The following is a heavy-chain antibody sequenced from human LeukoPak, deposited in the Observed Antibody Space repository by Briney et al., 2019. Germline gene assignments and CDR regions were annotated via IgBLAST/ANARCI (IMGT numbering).Heavy chain of an antibody. CDR2: IYYNGNT. Sequence: PSETLSLTCTVSGGFVGSSSYYWAWIRQPPGKGLEWIGTIYYNGNTYYSPSLKSRVTISIDTSKNQFSLKLSSVTAADTAVYYCARVGGWMSSSPYNWFDPWGQGTLVTVSS. V-gene: IGHV4-39*07. D-gene: IGHD6-6*01. J-gene: IGHJ5*02. CDR3: ARVGGWMSSSPYNWFDP. CDR1: GGFVGSSSYY.